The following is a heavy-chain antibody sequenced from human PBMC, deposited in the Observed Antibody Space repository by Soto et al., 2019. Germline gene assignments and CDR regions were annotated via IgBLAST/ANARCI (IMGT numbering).Heavy chain of an antibody. CDR2: IYYSGAT. V-gene: IGHV4-31*03. CDR3: ARDEGGYARMDV. D-gene: IGHD5-12*01. CDR1: GGSINIGSYY. J-gene: IGHJ6*02. Sequence: QVQLQESGPGLVKPSQTLSLTCTVSGGSINIGSYYWSWIRQHPGKGLEWIVYIYYSGATYYNPSLKSRVTISVDTSKNQFSLKLSSVTAADTAVYYCARDEGGYARMDVWGQGTTVTVSS.